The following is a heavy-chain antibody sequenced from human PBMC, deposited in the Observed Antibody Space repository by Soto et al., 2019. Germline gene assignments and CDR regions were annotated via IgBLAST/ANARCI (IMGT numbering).Heavy chain of an antibody. CDR1: GFTFSSYS. CDR3: ARDQHIVVDYGYYYYYMDV. J-gene: IGHJ6*03. Sequence: EVQLVESGGGLVKPGGSLRLSCAASGFTFSSYSMNWVRQAPGKGLVWVSSISSSSSYIYYADSVKGRFTISRDNAKNSLYLQMNSLRAEDTAVYYCARDQHIVVDYGYYYYYMDVWGKGTTVTVSS. D-gene: IGHD2-21*01. V-gene: IGHV3-21*01. CDR2: ISSSSSYI.